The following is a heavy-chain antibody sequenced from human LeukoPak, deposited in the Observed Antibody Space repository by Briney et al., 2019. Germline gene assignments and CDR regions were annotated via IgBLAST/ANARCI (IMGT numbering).Heavy chain of an antibody. Sequence: GGSLRLSCAASGFTFDDYAMHWVRQAPGKGLEWVSGISWNSGSIGYADSVKGRFTISRDNAKNSLYLQMNSLRAEDTALYYCAKEGAPPLGTFDYWGQGTLVTVSS. CDR1: GFTFDDYA. J-gene: IGHJ4*02. CDR3: AKEGAPPLGTFDY. CDR2: ISWNSGSI. V-gene: IGHV3-9*01.